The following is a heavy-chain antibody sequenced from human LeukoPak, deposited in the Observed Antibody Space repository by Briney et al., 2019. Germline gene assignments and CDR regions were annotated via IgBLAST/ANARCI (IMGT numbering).Heavy chain of an antibody. V-gene: IGHV3-7*01. CDR3: ARSSNRQDDF. CDR2: IVPDGSGT. D-gene: IGHD1-14*01. CDR1: GFTFSTYW. J-gene: IGHJ4*02. Sequence: PGGSLRLSCAASGFTFSTYWMSWVRQAPGKGLEWVTSIVPDGSGTYYVDSVKGRFTISRDNAKNSLYLQMNSLRAEDTALYYCARSSNRQDDFWGQGTLVTVSS.